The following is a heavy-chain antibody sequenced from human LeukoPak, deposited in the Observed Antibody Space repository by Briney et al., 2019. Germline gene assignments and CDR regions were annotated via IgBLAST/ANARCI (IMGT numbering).Heavy chain of an antibody. CDR2: ISAYNGNT. Sequence: GASVKVSCKASGYTFTSYYMHWVRQAPGQGLEWMGWISAYNGNTNYAQKLQGRVTMATDTSTSTAYMELRSLRSDDTAVYYCARDFTSQFLDAFDIWGQGTMVTVSS. CDR1: GYTFTSYY. CDR3: ARDFTSQFLDAFDI. J-gene: IGHJ3*02. D-gene: IGHD4-11*01. V-gene: IGHV1-18*04.